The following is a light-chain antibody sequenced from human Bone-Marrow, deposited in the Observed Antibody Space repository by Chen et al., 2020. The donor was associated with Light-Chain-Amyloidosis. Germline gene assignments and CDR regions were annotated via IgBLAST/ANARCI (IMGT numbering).Light chain of an antibody. CDR3: QQYGTSPLT. Sequence: ELVLTQSPGTPSFSPGEGANLSCRASQTISSNYLTWYQQKFGQAPRLLIYGSSSRATGIPDRFTGSGSGTDFTLTINRLEPEDFARYYCQQYGTSPLTFGGGTKVEIK. V-gene: IGKV3-20*01. CDR1: QTISSNY. J-gene: IGKJ4*01. CDR2: GSS.